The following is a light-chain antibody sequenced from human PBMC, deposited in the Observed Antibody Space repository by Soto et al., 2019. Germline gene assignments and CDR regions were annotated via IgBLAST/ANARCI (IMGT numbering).Light chain of an antibody. J-gene: IGLJ2*01. CDR1: SSDVGSYNL. Sequence: QSALTQRASVSGSPGQSITISCTGSSSDVGSYNLVSWYQQYPGKAPKLMIFEGNKRPSGVSNRFSASKSGNTASLTISGLQAEDEADYYCWSYAGRRTFEVFGGGTQLTVL. V-gene: IGLV2-23*03. CDR3: WSYAGRRTFEV. CDR2: EGN.